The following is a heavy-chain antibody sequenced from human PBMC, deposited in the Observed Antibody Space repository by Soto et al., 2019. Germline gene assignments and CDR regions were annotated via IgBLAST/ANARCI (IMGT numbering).Heavy chain of an antibody. CDR1: GYSFTSYW. V-gene: IGHV5-51*01. J-gene: IGHJ6*02. CDR2: IYRGDSDT. CDR3: ARLVGGGTTIDYGMDV. D-gene: IGHD3-10*01. Sequence: PGESLKISCKGSGYSFTSYWIGWVLQMPGKGLEWMGIIYRGDSDTTYSQSFQGQVTISADTSISTAYLQWSSLKASDTAMYYCARLVGGGTTIDYGMDVWGQGTTVTVSS.